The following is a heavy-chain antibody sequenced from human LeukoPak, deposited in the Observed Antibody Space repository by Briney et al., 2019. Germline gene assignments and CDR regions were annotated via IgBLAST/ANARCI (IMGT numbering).Heavy chain of an antibody. Sequence: PGGTLRLSCAASGFTFSNYGMNWVRQAPGKGLEWVSGISGSGSSTYYADSVKGRFTISRDNSKNTLYLQMNSLRAEDTAVYYCAKDRLMGYYDSSGYPYDYWGQGTLVTVSS. CDR2: ISGSGSST. V-gene: IGHV3-23*01. J-gene: IGHJ4*02. CDR3: AKDRLMGYYDSSGYPYDY. CDR1: GFTFSNYG. D-gene: IGHD3-22*01.